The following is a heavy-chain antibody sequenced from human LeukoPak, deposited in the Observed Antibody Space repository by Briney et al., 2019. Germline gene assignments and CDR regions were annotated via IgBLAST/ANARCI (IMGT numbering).Heavy chain of an antibody. CDR1: GFTFSSYW. CDR2: IKQDGSEK. D-gene: IGHD6-13*01. J-gene: IGHJ6*02. V-gene: IGHV3-7*01. Sequence: GGSLRLSCAASGFTFSSYWMSWVRQAPGKGLEWVANIKQDGSEKYYVDSVKGRFTISRDNAKNSLYLQMNSLRAEDTAVYYCAKALSTFYGSSYYYAMDVWGQGTTVTVSS. CDR3: AKALSTFYGSSYYYAMDV.